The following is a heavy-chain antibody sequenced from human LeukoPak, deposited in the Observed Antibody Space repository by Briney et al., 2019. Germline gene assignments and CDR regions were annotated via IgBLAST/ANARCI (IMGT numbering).Heavy chain of an antibody. Sequence: SSVKLSCKASGYTFTGYYMHWVRQAPVQGLEWMGLINPNSGGTNYAQKFQGRVTMTRDTSISTDYMELSRLISEDTAVYSWARGPRRSWFGTIQAVDYWGQGTLVTVSS. CDR3: ARGPRRSWFGTIQAVDY. D-gene: IGHD3-10*01. J-gene: IGHJ4*02. CDR1: GYTFTGYY. V-gene: IGHV1-2*02. CDR2: INPNSGGT.